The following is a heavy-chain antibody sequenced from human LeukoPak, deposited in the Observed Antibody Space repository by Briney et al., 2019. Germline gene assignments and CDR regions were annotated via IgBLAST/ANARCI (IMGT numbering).Heavy chain of an antibody. D-gene: IGHD3-9*01. J-gene: IGHJ3*02. CDR2: IGTAGDT. CDR3: ARARILTGVRPDAFDI. V-gene: IGHV3-13*01. CDR1: GFTFSSYD. Sequence: PGGSLRLSCAASGFTFSSYDMHWVRQATGKGLEWVSAIGTAGDTYYPGSVKGRFTISRENAKNSLYLQMNSLRAEDTAVYYCARARILTGVRPDAFDIWGQGTMVTVSS.